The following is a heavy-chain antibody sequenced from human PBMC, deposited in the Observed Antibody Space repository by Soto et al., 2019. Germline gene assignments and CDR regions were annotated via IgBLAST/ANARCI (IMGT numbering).Heavy chain of an antibody. CDR2: FDPEDGET. V-gene: IGHV1-24*01. Sequence: ASVKVSCKVSGYTLTELSMHWVRQAPGKGLEWMGGFDPEDGETIYAQKFQSRVTMTEDTSTDTAYMELSSLRSEDTAVYYCATDLLYDYIWGSYRDFDYWGQGTLVTVSS. J-gene: IGHJ4*02. CDR1: GYTLTELS. CDR3: ATDLLYDYIWGSYRDFDY. D-gene: IGHD3-16*02.